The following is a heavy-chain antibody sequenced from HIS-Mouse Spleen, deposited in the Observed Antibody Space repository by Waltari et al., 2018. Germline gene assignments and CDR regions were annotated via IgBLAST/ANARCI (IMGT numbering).Heavy chain of an antibody. J-gene: IGHJ4*02. Sequence: QVQLVESGGGVVQPGRSLRRSCAASGFPFSSYGMPWVRQAPGKGLEWVAVISYDGSNKYYADSVKGRFTISRDNSKNTLYLQMNSLRAEDTAVYYCAKASSGWLDYWGQGTLVTVSS. CDR1: GFPFSSYG. CDR3: AKASSGWLDY. CDR2: ISYDGSNK. D-gene: IGHD6-19*01. V-gene: IGHV3-30*18.